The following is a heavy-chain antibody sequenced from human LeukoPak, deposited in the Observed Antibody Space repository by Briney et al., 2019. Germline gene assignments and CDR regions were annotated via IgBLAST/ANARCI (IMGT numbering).Heavy chain of an antibody. CDR3: ARDPGDNWNDAPYYYGMDV. CDR1: GGTFSSYA. CDR2: IIPILGIA. Sequence: SVKVSCKASGGTFSSYAISWVRQAPGQGLEWMGRIIPILGIANYAQKFQSRVTITADKSTSTAYMELSSLRSEDTAVYYCARDPGDNWNDAPYYYGMDVWGQGTMVTVSS. D-gene: IGHD1-20*01. J-gene: IGHJ6*02. V-gene: IGHV1-69*04.